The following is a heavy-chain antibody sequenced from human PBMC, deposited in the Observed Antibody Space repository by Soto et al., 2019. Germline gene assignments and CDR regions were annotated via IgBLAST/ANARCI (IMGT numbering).Heavy chain of an antibody. D-gene: IGHD6-19*01. CDR1: GGTFSSYT. Sequence: VSCKASGGTFSSYTISWVRQAPGQGLEWMGRIIPILGIANYAQKFQGRVTITADKSTSTAYMELSSLRSEDTAVYYCATDSSGGDAFDIWGQGTMVTVSS. CDR3: ATDSSGGDAFDI. CDR2: IIPILGIA. J-gene: IGHJ3*02. V-gene: IGHV1-69*02.